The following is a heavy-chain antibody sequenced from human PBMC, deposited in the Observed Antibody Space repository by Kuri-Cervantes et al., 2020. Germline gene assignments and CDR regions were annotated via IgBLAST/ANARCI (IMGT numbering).Heavy chain of an antibody. CDR3: ARAPTYYYDSSGYSL. J-gene: IGHJ4*02. CDR2: IKQDGSEK. V-gene: IGHV3-7*01. D-gene: IGHD3-22*01. Sequence: GGSLRLSCAASGFTFSSYSMNWVRQAPGKGLEWVANIKQDGSEKYYVDSVKGRFTISRDNAKNSLYLQMNSLRAEDTAVYYCARAPTYYYDSSGYSLWGQGTLVTVSS. CDR1: GFTFSSYS.